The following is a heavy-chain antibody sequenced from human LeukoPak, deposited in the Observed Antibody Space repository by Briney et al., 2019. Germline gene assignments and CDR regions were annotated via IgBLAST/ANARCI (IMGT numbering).Heavy chain of an antibody. CDR3: AKAPSGSIDY. J-gene: IGHJ4*02. D-gene: IGHD3-10*01. Sequence: SGGSLRLSCAASGFTFSSYEMNWVRQAPGKGLEWVSYISSSGSTIYYADSVKGRFTISRDNSKNTLYLQMNSLRAEDTAVYYCAKAPSGSIDYWGQGTLVTVSS. CDR2: ISSSGSTI. CDR1: GFTFSSYE. V-gene: IGHV3-48*03.